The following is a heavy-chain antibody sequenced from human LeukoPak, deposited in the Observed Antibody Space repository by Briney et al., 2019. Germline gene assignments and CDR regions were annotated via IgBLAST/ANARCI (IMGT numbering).Heavy chain of an antibody. V-gene: IGHV4-4*07. CDR3: ARDKVVTAIQEWYFDL. Sequence: PSGGLSLTCIVSRGSLSSYYWSWIRQPAGGGLGWIGRIYTSGSSNNNPSLKSRVTMSVDTYKNQFSLKLSSVTAADTAVYYCARDKVVTAIQEWYFDLWGRGTLVTVSS. CDR2: IYTSGSS. D-gene: IGHD2-21*02. CDR1: RGSLSSYY. J-gene: IGHJ2*01.